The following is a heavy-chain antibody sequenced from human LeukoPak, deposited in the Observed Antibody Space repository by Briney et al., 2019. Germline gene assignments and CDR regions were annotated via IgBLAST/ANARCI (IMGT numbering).Heavy chain of an antibody. J-gene: IGHJ4*02. CDR1: GGSISSGGYY. D-gene: IGHD2-15*01. V-gene: IGHV4-30-4*08. CDR2: IYYSGST. Sequence: SETLSLTCTVSGGSISSGGYYWSWIRQPPGKGLEWIGYIYYSGSTYYNPSLKSRVTISVDTSKNQFSLKLSSVTAADTAVYYCARGPYCSGGSCYRTLDYWGQGTLVTVSS. CDR3: ARGPYCSGGSCYRTLDY.